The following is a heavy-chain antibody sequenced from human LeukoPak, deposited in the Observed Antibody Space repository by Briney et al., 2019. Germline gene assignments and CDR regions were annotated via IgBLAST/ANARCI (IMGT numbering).Heavy chain of an antibody. J-gene: IGHJ4*02. CDR1: GFTFSSYW. Sequence: PGGSLRLSCAASGFTFSSYWMSGVRQAPGKGLVWVANVKQDGSERYYVGSVRGRFTISRDNAKNSLYLRMNSLRAEDTAVYYCAREGAYYLDSWGQGTLVAVSS. V-gene: IGHV3-7*01. CDR3: AREGAYYLDS. D-gene: IGHD4/OR15-4a*01. CDR2: VKQDGSER.